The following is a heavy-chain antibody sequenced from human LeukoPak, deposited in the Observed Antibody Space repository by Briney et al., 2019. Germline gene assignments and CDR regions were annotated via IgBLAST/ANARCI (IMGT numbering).Heavy chain of an antibody. CDR2: ISYDGSNK. CDR3: AKSRPHYDFWSGYYDY. J-gene: IGHJ4*02. D-gene: IGHD3-3*01. V-gene: IGHV3-30*18. CDR1: GFTFSSYG. Sequence: PGGSLRLSCAASGFTFSSYGMHWVRQAPGKGLEWVAVISYDGSNKYYADSVKGRFTIPRDNSKNTLYLQMNSLRAEDTAVYYCAKSRPHYDFWSGYYDYWGQGTLVTVSS.